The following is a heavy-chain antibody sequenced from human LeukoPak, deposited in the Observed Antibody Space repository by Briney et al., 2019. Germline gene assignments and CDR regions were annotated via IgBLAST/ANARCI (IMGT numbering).Heavy chain of an antibody. CDR3: ARGYSYGSNNWFDP. CDR1: GGSISSYY. V-gene: IGHV4-59*08. D-gene: IGHD5-18*01. CDR2: IYFSGST. Sequence: KPSETLSLTCSVSGGSISSYYWSWIRQPPGKGLEWIGYIYFSGSTNYNPSLKSRVTILVDTSKNQLSLELSSVTAADTAVYYCARGYSYGSNNWFDPRGQGTLVTVSS. J-gene: IGHJ5*02.